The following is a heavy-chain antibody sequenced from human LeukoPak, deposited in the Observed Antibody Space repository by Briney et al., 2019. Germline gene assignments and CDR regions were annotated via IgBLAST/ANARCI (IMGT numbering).Heavy chain of an antibody. D-gene: IGHD1-1*01. J-gene: IGHJ4*02. V-gene: IGHV3-7*02. CDR1: GFTLDSYW. CDR2: IKEDGSET. CDR3: ARTTYGDY. Sequence: PGGSLRLSCAASGFTLDSYWMTWVRQAPRKGLEWAAAIKEDGSETYYVDSVKSRFTISRDNAKNSLYLQMSSLRAEDTTVYYCARTTYGDYWGQGTLVTVSS.